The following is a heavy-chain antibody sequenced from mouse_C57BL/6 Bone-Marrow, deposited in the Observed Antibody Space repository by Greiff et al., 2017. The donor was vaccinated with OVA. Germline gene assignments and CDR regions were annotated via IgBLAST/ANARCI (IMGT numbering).Heavy chain of an antibody. J-gene: IGHJ4*01. CDR2: IYPRSGNT. D-gene: IGHD2-3*01. CDR3: ARLLSLAMDD. V-gene: IGHV1-81*01. Sequence: VQLPQSGAELARPGASVKLSCKASGYTFTSYGISWVKQRTGQGLEWIGEIYPRSGNTYYNEKLKGKATLTADKSSSTAYMELRSLTSEDSAVYFCARLLSLAMDDWGQGTSVTVSS. CDR1: GYTFTSYG.